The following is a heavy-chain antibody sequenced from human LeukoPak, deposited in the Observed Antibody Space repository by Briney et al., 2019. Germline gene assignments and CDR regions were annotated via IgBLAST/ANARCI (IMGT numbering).Heavy chain of an antibody. V-gene: IGHV3-21*01. CDR2: ISSSSSYI. Sequence: GGSLRLSCAASGFTFTSYSMNWVRQAPGKGLEWVSSISSSSSYIYYADSVKGRFTISRDNAKNSLYLQMNSLRAEDTAVYYCARVPYHDFWSGYLDYWGQGTLVTVSS. D-gene: IGHD3-3*01. CDR3: ARVPYHDFWSGYLDY. CDR1: GFTFTSYS. J-gene: IGHJ4*02.